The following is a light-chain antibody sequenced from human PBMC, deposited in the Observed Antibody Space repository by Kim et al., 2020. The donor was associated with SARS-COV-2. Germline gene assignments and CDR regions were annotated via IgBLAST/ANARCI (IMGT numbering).Light chain of an antibody. CDR2: DVS. V-gene: IGLV2-14*03. J-gene: IGLJ1*01. CDR1: SSDIGANNY. Sequence: QSALTQPASVSGSPGQSITISCTGTSSDIGANNYVSWYQQHPDKAPKFMIYDVSERPSGVSDRFSGSKSGNTASLTISGLQAEDEADYYCNSYTSSRTYVFGTGTKVTVL. CDR3: NSYTSSRTYV.